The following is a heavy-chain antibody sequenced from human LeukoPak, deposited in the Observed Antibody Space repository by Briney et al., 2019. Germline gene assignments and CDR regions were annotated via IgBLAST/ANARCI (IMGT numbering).Heavy chain of an antibody. CDR2: IYYSGST. Sequence: SETLSLTCTVSGGSVSGGSYYWSWIRQPPGKGLEWIGYIYYSGSTNYNPSLKSRVTISVDTSKNQFSLKLSSVTAADTAVYYCARDLCSGGSCYSFDYWGQGTLVTVSS. CDR1: GGSVSGGSYY. D-gene: IGHD2-15*01. J-gene: IGHJ4*02. CDR3: ARDLCSGGSCYSFDY. V-gene: IGHV4-61*01.